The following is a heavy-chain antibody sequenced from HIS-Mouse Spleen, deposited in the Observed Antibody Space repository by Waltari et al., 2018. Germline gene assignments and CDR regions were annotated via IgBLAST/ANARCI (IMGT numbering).Heavy chain of an antibody. CDR1: GFTFSSYA. V-gene: IGHV3-30*04. D-gene: IGHD6-13*01. CDR2: ISYDGSNK. J-gene: IGHJ4*02. Sequence: QVQLVESGGGVVQPGRSLRLSCAASGFTFSSYAMHWVRQAPGKGWEWGAFISYDGSNKYYADSVKGRFTIARDNSKNTLYLQMNSLRAEDTAVYYCARDSYSSSWYFDYWGQGTLVTVSS. CDR3: ARDSYSSSWYFDY.